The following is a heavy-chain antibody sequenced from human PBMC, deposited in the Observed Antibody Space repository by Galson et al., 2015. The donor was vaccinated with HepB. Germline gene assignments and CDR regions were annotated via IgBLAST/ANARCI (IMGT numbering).Heavy chain of an antibody. CDR1: GFSLTNYE. J-gene: IGHJ4*02. CDR2: ISSGGNTI. Sequence: SLRLSCAASGFSLTNYELNWVRQAPGTGLEWLSYISSGGNTIYYADSVKGRFTITSDNAKNSLYLQMNSLRAEDTAVYYWMRDVNYWSRGVCHPYWGQGTLVTVSS. D-gene: IGHD3-3*01. CDR3: MRDVNYWSRGVCHPY. V-gene: IGHV3-48*03.